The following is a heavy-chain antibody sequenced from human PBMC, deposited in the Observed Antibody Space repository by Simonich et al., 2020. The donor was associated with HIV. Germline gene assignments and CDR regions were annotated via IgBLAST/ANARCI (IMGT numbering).Heavy chain of an antibody. J-gene: IGHJ4*02. V-gene: IGHV7-4-1*01. CDR3: AREDYSGSATYPGDY. Sequence: QVQLVQSGSELRKPGASVKVSCKASGYTFPNYTINWVRQAPGQGFEWMRWIHTNTGTPTYAQDFTGRFVFSLKSSVSTAYLQIRSLKAEDTAVYFCAREDYSGSATYPGDYWGQGTLVTVSS. CDR2: IHTNTGTP. D-gene: IGHD3-10*01. CDR1: GYTFPNYT.